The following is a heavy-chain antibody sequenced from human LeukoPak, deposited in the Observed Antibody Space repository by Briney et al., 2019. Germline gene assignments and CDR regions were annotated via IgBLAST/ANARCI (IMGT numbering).Heavy chain of an antibody. J-gene: IGHJ4*02. Sequence: GGSLRLSCVASGFSFSYHGMNWVRLAPGKGLEWVSDVILPGGGTYYAESVKGRFTISRDDSKNTLYLQMNSLRAEDTALYYCAKGLPGFGDLLDVWNYWGQGILVTVSS. D-gene: IGHD3-10*01. V-gene: IGHV3-23*01. CDR2: VILPGGGT. CDR3: AKGLPGFGDLLDVWNY. CDR1: GFSFSYHG.